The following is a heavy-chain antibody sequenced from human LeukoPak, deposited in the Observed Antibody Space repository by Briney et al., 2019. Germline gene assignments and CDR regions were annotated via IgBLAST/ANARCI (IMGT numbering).Heavy chain of an antibody. CDR1: GFSFSNYW. J-gene: IGHJ4*02. Sequence: GGSLRVSCAASGFSFSNYWMTWVRQAPGKGLEWVANIGQDGTGNHYVDSVKGRFTISRDNAKNSLYLQMNSLRADDTAVYYCARDLNYYATDYWGQGTLVTVSS. CDR2: IGQDGTGN. V-gene: IGHV3-7*01. CDR3: ARDLNYYATDY. D-gene: IGHD1-7*01.